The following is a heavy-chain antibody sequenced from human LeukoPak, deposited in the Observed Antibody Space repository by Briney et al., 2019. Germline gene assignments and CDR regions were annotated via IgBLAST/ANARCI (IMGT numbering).Heavy chain of an antibody. J-gene: IGHJ4*02. D-gene: IGHD3-16*02. CDR1: GGSINSDSYY. CDR2: FYTSGHT. Sequence: SETLSLTCTVSGGSINSDSYYWSWIRQPAGKGLEWMGHFYTSGHTSYNPSLKSRVTISVDTSKNQFSVRLTSVTAADTAVYYCTTSRRVRGSYRQLALEYWGQGTLVTVSS. CDR3: TTSRRVRGSYRQLALEY. V-gene: IGHV4-61*09.